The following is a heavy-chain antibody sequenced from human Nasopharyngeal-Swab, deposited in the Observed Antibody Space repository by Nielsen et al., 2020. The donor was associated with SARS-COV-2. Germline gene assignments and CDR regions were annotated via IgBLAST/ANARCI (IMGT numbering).Heavy chain of an antibody. CDR1: GYSFTSYW. Sequence: GGSLRLSCKGSGYSFTSYWIGWVRQMPGQGLEWMGIIYPGDSDTRYSPSFKGQVTISADKSISTAYLQWSSLKASDTAMYYCARGLIAAAGIFDYWGQGTLVTVSS. CDR2: IYPGDSDT. D-gene: IGHD6-13*01. V-gene: IGHV5-51*01. CDR3: ARGLIAAAGIFDY. J-gene: IGHJ4*02.